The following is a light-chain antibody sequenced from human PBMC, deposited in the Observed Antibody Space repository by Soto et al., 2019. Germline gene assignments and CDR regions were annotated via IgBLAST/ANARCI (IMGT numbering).Light chain of an antibody. CDR3: QQYNSYPWT. CDR1: QSISSC. J-gene: IGKJ1*01. Sequence: DIQMTQSPSTLSASVGDRVTITCRASQSISSCLAGYQQKPGKAPKHQIYKAFILESGVASRFSGSGYGKEFTLTISSLHPDDFATYYCQQYNSYPWTFGQGTKVEIK. CDR2: KAF. V-gene: IGKV1-5*03.